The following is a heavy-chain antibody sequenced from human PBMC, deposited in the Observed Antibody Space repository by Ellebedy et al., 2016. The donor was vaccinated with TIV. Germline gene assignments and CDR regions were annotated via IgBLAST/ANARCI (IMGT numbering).Heavy chain of an antibody. Sequence: GGSLRLSCAASGFSFNTYWMHWIRPAPGKWPMWVSRISPDGGSVRYSDSVKGRFTISRDNAENTLSLQMNSLRAEDTAVYYCASYSWNGIDYGGQGTLV. V-gene: IGHV3-74*01. CDR1: GFSFNTYW. CDR3: ASYSWNGIDY. D-gene: IGHD1-1*01. CDR2: ISPDGGSV. J-gene: IGHJ4*02.